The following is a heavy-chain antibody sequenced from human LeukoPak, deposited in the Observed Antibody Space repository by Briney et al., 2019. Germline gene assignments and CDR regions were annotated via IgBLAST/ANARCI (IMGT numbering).Heavy chain of an antibody. J-gene: IGHJ4*02. CDR3: ARPPGVVQGVTLDY. D-gene: IGHD3-10*01. CDR2: ISSSSSYI. CDR1: GFTLSSYS. V-gene: IGHV3-21*01. Sequence: GGSLRLSCAASGFTLSSYSMNWVRQAPGKGLEWVSSISSSSSYIYYADSVKGRFTTSRDNAKNSLYLQMNSLRAEDTAVNYCARPPGVVQGVTLDYWGQGTLVTVSS.